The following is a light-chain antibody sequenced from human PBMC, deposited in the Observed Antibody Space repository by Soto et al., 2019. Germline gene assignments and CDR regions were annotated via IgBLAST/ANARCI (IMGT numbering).Light chain of an antibody. CDR2: DEN. CDR1: TSNIGNNY. V-gene: IGLV1-51*01. CDR3: AVWDSSLSAVI. J-gene: IGLJ2*01. Sequence: QSVLTQPPSVSAAPGQRVTISCSGSTSNIGNNYVSWYQQLPGTAPPLLFDDENERPPGIPDRFAGSKSGTSATLAISGLQTGDEADYYCAVWDSSLSAVIFGGGTQLTVL.